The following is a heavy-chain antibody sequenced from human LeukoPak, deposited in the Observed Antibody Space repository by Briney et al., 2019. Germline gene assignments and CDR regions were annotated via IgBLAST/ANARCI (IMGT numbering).Heavy chain of an antibody. Sequence: GGSLRLSCAASGFTFSNYGIHWVRQAPGNGLEWVALILYDGSNKYYADSVKGRFTISRDNSKNTLYLQMNSLRPEDTAVYYCANHLGSGWSFHYWGQGTLVTVSS. CDR3: ANHLGSGWSFHY. D-gene: IGHD6-19*01. CDR2: ILYDGSNK. CDR1: GFTFSNYG. J-gene: IGHJ4*02. V-gene: IGHV3-30*18.